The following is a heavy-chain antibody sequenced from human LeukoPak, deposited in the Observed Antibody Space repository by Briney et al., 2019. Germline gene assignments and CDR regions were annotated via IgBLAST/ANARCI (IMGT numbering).Heavy chain of an antibody. Sequence: PGGSLRLSCAASGFTLSGAWMHWVRQAPGKGLVWVSRINPDGTDTRYADSVKGRFTISRDDAKSTLYLHMNSLRAEDTAVYYCARVSGPGLDEYFHLWGQGTLVTVSS. V-gene: IGHV3-74*01. CDR3: ARVSGPGLDEYFHL. J-gene: IGHJ1*01. CDR1: GFTLSGAW. D-gene: IGHD3-10*01. CDR2: INPDGTDT.